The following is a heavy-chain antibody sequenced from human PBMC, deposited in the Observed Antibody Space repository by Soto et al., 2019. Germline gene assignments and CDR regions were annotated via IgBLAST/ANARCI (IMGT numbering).Heavy chain of an antibody. Sequence: ASVKVSCKASGYTFTSYAMHWVRQAPGQRLEWMGWINAGNGNTKYSQKFQGRVTITRDTSASTAYIELSSLRSEDTAVYYCARALYYYDSSGYYFGPYHFDYWGQGTLVTVSS. D-gene: IGHD3-22*01. CDR2: INAGNGNT. CDR1: GYTFTSYA. V-gene: IGHV1-3*01. J-gene: IGHJ4*02. CDR3: ARALYYYDSSGYYFGPYHFDY.